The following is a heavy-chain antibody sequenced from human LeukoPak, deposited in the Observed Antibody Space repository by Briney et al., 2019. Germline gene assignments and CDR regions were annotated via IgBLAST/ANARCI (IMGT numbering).Heavy chain of an antibody. CDR3: AKNIAAPRRVDYQLYGMDE. D-gene: IGHD6-25*01. J-gene: IGHJ6*02. CDR2: IKQDGSDG. V-gene: IGHV3-7*01. CDR1: GFIFSGYW. Sequence: GGSLRLSCAASGFIFSGYWMTWVRQAPGKGLQWVASIKQDGSDGYHVDSVKGRFTISRDNAKNSLFLQMNSLRADDTAVYYCAKNIAAPRRVDYQLYGMDEWGQGTTVTVSS.